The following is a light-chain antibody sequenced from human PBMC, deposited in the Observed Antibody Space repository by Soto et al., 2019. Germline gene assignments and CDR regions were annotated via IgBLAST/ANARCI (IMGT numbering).Light chain of an antibody. V-gene: IGKV1-33*01. CDR1: QDISNY. CDR3: QQYDNLPTVT. Sequence: DIQMTQSPSSLSASVGDRVSITCQASQDISNYLNWYQQKPGKAPNLLIYDASNLKTGVPSRFSGGGAGTDFTFTISSLQAEDFATYYCQQYDNLPTVTFGQGTRVEIK. J-gene: IGKJ5*01. CDR2: DAS.